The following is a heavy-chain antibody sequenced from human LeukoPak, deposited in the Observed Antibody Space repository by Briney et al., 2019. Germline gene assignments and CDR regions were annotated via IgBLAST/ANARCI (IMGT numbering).Heavy chain of an antibody. Sequence: ASVKVSCKASGYTFTGYYMHWVRQAPGQGLELMGWINPNSGGTNYAQKFQGRVTMTRDTSISTAYMEVSRLRSDDTAVYYCARDRRAVVVPAAMRYYYYYMDVWGKGTTVTVSS. D-gene: IGHD2-2*01. CDR3: ARDRRAVVVPAAMRYYYYYMDV. J-gene: IGHJ6*03. CDR2: INPNSGGT. CDR1: GYTFTGYY. V-gene: IGHV1-2*02.